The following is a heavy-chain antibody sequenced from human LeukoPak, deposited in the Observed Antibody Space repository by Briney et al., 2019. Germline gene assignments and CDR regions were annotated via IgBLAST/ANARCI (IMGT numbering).Heavy chain of an antibody. CDR3: AISSSVY. CDR2: IIGSGGST. J-gene: IGHJ4*02. CDR1: GFTVISYA. D-gene: IGHD2-2*01. Sequence: GGSLRLSCAASGFTVISYAMTWVRQAPRKGLEWVSAIIGSGGSTYYADSVKGRFTISRDNSKNTLFLQMNSLGVEDTAVYYCAISSSVYWGQGTLVTVSS. V-gene: IGHV3-23*01.